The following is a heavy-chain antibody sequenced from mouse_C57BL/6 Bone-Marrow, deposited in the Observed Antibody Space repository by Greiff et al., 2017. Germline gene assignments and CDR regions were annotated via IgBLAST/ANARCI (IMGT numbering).Heavy chain of an antibody. D-gene: IGHD3-2*02. V-gene: IGHV1-81*01. Sequence: QVQLKESGAELARPGASVKLSCKASGYTFTSYGISWVKQRTGQGLEWIGEIYPSSGNTYYNEKFKGKATRTADKSSSTAYMELRSLTSEDSAVYFCGSTAQATYDYWGRGTTLTVSS. CDR3: GSTAQATYDY. J-gene: IGHJ2*01. CDR2: IYPSSGNT. CDR1: GYTFTSYG.